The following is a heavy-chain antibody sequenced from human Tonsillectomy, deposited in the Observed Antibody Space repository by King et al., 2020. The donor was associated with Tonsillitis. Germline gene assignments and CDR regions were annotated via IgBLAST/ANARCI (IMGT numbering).Heavy chain of an antibody. CDR2: FDPEDGET. Sequence: QLVQSGAEVKKPGASVKVSCKVSGYTLTELSMHWVRQAPGKGLEWMGGFDPEDGETIYAQKFQGRVTMTEDTSTDTAYMELSSPRSEDTAVYYCATDQTMVRGDPPGMSRYYYGMDVWGQGTTVTVSS. CDR3: ATDQTMVRGDPPGMSRYYYGMDV. V-gene: IGHV1-24*01. J-gene: IGHJ6*02. D-gene: IGHD3-10*01. CDR1: GYTLTELS.